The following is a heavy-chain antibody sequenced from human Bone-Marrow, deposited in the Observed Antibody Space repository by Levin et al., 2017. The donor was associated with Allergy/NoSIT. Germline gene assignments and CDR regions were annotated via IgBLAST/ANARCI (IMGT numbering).Heavy chain of an antibody. CDR2: ISRSGST. CDR3: ARIDTVIDFYYHMDV. D-gene: IGHD2-21*01. V-gene: IGHV4-59*01. CDR1: GGSISAYY. J-gene: IGHJ6*03. Sequence: SQTLSLTCSVSGGSISAYYWTWIRQPPGKGLEWIGDISRSGSTNYSPSLKSRVTISADTSKNLFSLKVRSVTTADTAVYYCARIDTVIDFYYHMDVWGEGTTVIVSS.